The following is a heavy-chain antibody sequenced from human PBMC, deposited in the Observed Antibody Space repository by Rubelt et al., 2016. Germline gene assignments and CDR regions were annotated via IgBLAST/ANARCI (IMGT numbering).Heavy chain of an antibody. Sequence: ESGPGLVKPSGTLSLTCAVSGGSISSSNWWSWVRQPPGKGLEWIREIYHSGSTNYNPSLKSRVTISVDKSKNQFSLKLSSVTAADTAVYYCARVGFYYDSGSYVDWGQGTLVTVSS. CDR2: IYHSGST. J-gene: IGHJ4*02. CDR1: GGSISSSNW. D-gene: IGHD3-10*01. CDR3: ARVGFYYDSGSYVD. V-gene: IGHV4-4*02.